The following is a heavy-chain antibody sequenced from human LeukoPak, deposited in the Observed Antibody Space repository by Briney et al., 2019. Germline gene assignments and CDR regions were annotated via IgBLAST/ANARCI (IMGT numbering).Heavy chain of an antibody. J-gene: IGHJ3*01. V-gene: IGHV1-2*02. CDR3: AREPVLTPIRNDGFDV. CDR2: INPNSGGT. Sequence: ASVKVSCKVSGYTLTELSMHWVRQAPGKGLEWMGWINPNSGGTNYAQKFQDRVTMTRDTSISTAYMELRRVRYDDTAVYYCAREPVLTPIRNDGFDVWGQGTMVTVSS. CDR1: GYTLTELS. D-gene: IGHD2-15*01.